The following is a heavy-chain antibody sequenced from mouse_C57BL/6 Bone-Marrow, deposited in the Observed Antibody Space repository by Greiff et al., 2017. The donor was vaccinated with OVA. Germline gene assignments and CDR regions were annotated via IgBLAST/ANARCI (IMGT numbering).Heavy chain of an antibody. V-gene: IGHV1-61*01. CDR3: ARLDHYGSSYWYFDV. D-gene: IGHD1-1*01. J-gene: IGHJ1*03. CDR1: GYTFTSYW. Sequence: VQLQQSGAELVRPGSSVKLSCKASGYTFTSYWMDWVKQRPGQGLEWIGNIYPSDSETHYNQKFKDKATLTVDKSSSTAYMQLSSLTSEDSAVYYCARLDHYGSSYWYFDVWGTGTTVTVSS. CDR2: IYPSDSET.